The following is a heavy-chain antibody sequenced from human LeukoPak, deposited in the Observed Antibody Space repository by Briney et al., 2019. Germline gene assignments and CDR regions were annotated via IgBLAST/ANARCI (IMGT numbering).Heavy chain of an antibody. CDR1: GFTFSSYD. D-gene: IGHD3-10*01. CDR3: ARAVAAARGVNYFDY. CDR2: IGTTGDI. Sequence: GGSLRLSCAASGFTFSSYDMHWVRQVTGKSLEWVSAIGTTGDIYYPGSVKGRFTISRENAKNSLYLQMNSLRAGDTAVYYCARAVAAARGVNYFDYWGQGTLVTVSS. V-gene: IGHV3-13*01. J-gene: IGHJ4*02.